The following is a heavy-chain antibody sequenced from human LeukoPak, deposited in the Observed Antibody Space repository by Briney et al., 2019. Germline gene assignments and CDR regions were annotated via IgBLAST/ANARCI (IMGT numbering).Heavy chain of an antibody. CDR3: AKAHPGFDY. J-gene: IGHJ4*02. Sequence: GGSLRLSCAASGFTFTSYTMNWVRQAPGKGLEWVASIGTTSTFIHYADSVKGRFTISRDNAQDSLFLQMNNLGAEDTAVYYCAKAHPGFDYWGQGVLVTVSS. CDR2: IGTTSTFI. V-gene: IGHV3-21*01. CDR1: GFTFTSYT.